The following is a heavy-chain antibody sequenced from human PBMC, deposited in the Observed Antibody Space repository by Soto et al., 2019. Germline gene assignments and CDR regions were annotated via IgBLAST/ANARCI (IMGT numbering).Heavy chain of an antibody. Sequence: PSETLSLTCTVSGDSITSNSYFWAWIRQPPGKGLEWIGSIYYSGTTYYNPSLKSRVTISVDRSKNQFSLKLSSVTAADTAVYYCARQTTYYDFWSGYYRRNWFDPWGQGTLVTVSS. CDR2: IYYSGTT. D-gene: IGHD3-3*01. J-gene: IGHJ5*02. V-gene: IGHV4-39*01. CDR3: ARQTTYYDFWSGYYRRNWFDP. CDR1: GDSITSNSYF.